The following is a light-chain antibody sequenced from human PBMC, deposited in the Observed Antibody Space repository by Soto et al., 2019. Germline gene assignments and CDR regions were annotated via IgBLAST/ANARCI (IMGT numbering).Light chain of an antibody. CDR3: QQYGSSLSWT. Sequence: EIVLTQSPGTLSLSPGERSTLSCRASQSVSSSYLAWYQEKPGQAPXLXXYGASSRATGIPDRFSGSGSGTDFTLTISRLEPEDFAVYYCQQYGSSLSWTFGQGTKVDIK. J-gene: IGKJ1*01. CDR1: QSVSSSY. CDR2: GAS. V-gene: IGKV3-20*01.